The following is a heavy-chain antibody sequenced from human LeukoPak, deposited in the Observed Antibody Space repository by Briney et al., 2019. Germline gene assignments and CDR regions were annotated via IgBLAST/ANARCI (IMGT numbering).Heavy chain of an antibody. CDR2: IKQDGSEK. CDR1: GFTFSSYW. D-gene: IGHD3-3*01. V-gene: IGHV3-7*01. Sequence: GGSLRLSCAASGFTFSSYWMSWVRQAPGKGLEWVANIKQDGSEKYYVDSVKGRFTISRDNAKNSLYLQMNSLRAEDTAVYYCARDWSGDDDFWSGYYTNYFDPWGQGTLVTVSS. J-gene: IGHJ5*02. CDR3: ARDWSGDDDFWSGYYTNYFDP.